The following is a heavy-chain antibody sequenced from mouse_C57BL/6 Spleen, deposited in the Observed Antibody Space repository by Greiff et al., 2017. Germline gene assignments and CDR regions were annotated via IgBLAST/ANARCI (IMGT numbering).Heavy chain of an antibody. CDR1: GFTFSDYG. Sequence: EVQRVESGGGLVKPGGSLKLSCAASGFTFSDYGMHWVRQAPEKGLEWVAYISSGSSTIYYADTVKGRFTISRDNAKNTLFLQMTRRRSEDTAMYYCARPYGSSYGYFDYWGQGTTLTVSS. CDR3: ARPYGSSYGYFDY. CDR2: ISSGSSTI. D-gene: IGHD1-1*01. V-gene: IGHV5-17*01. J-gene: IGHJ2*01.